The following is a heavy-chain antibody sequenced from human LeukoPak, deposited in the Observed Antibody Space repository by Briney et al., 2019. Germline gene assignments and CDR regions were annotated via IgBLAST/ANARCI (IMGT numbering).Heavy chain of an antibody. V-gene: IGHV3-30*02. J-gene: IGHJ5*02. Sequence: PGGSLRLSCAASGFTFSSYGMHWVRQAPGKGLEWVAFIRYDGSNKYYADSVKGRFTISRDNSKNTLYLQMNSLRAEDTAVYYCAKSGGPRYYYDSSGYCYSWFDPWGQGTLVTVSS. CDR2: IRYDGSNK. CDR1: GFTFSSYG. CDR3: AKSGGPRYYYDSSGYCYSWFDP. D-gene: IGHD3-22*01.